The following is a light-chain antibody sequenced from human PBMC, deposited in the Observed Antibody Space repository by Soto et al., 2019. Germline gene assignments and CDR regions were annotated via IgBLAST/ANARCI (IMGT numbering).Light chain of an antibody. J-gene: IGKJ5*01. CDR1: QSVRTY. CDR3: QQRTNWPSST. V-gene: IGKV3-11*01. Sequence: EVVLTQSPATLSLSPGERATLSCRASQSVRTYLAWYQQKPGQVPRLLIHAASSRATGIPARFSGSGSGTDFTLPISSLVHEDFAVYYCQQRTNWPSSTFGQGTRLEV. CDR2: AAS.